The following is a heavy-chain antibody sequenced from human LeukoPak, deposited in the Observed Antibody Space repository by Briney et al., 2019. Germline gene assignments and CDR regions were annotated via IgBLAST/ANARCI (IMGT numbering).Heavy chain of an antibody. Sequence: GGSLRLSCVASGFTVSDYSMSWVRQAPGKGLEWVSAISGSGGSTYYADSVKGRFTISRDNSKNTLYLQMHSLRAEDTAVYYCAKESLRVVPSATFDYWGQGTLVTVSS. CDR2: ISGSGGST. CDR3: AKESLRVVPSATFDY. CDR1: GFTVSDYS. D-gene: IGHD2-2*01. J-gene: IGHJ4*02. V-gene: IGHV3-23*01.